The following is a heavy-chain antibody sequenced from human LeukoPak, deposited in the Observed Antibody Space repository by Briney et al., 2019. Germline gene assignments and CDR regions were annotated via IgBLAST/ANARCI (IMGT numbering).Heavy chain of an antibody. J-gene: IGHJ6*02. V-gene: IGHV4-59*01. CDR1: GGFINSYY. CDR3: ARAPTNCGSGSYYGMDV. D-gene: IGHD3-10*01. Sequence: PSETQSLTCTVSGGFINSYYWSWTRQPPGKGLEWIGYIYYRGTTNYSPSLGSRVTISVDTSKTQFSLKLRSVTAADTAVYYCARAPTNCGSGSYYGMDVWGQGTTVTVS. CDR2: IYYRGTT.